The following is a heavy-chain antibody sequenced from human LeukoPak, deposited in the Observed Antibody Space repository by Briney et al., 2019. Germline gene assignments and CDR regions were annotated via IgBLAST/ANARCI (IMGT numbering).Heavy chain of an antibody. CDR2: IYYTGTT. Sequence: SETLSLTCSVSGGSISSHYWSWIRQPPGKELEWIGYIYYTGTTNYKPSLKSRVTISVDTSKNQFSLNLTSVTAADTAVYYCARAYSSSSGRPFDYWGQGTLVTVPS. D-gene: IGHD6-6*01. CDR3: ARAYSSSSGRPFDY. J-gene: IGHJ4*02. V-gene: IGHV4-59*11. CDR1: GGSISSHY.